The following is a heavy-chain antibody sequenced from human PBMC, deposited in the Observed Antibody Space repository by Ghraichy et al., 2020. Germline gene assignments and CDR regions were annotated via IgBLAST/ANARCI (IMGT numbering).Heavy chain of an antibody. J-gene: IGHJ6*02. CDR2: INHSGST. CDR3: ARMIVVVPAATSKVSYYYYGMDV. Sequence: GSLSLTCAVYGGSFSGYYWSWIRQPPGKGLEWIGEINHSGSTNYNPSLKSRVTISVDTSKNQFSLKLSSVTAADTAVYYCARMIVVVPAATSKVSYYYYGMDVWGQGTTVTVSS. V-gene: IGHV4-34*01. CDR1: GGSFSGYY. D-gene: IGHD2-2*01.